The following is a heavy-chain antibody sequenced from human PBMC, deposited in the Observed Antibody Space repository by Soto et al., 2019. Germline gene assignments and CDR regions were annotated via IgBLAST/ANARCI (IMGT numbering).Heavy chain of an antibody. D-gene: IGHD3-10*01. CDR3: ASLSDGGSGSYDY. CDR2: IYYSGST. V-gene: IGHV4-39*01. Sequence: PSDTLSLTCTVSGGSISSSSYYWGWIRQPPGKGLEWIGSIYYSGSTYYNPSLKSRVTISVDTSKNQFSLKLSSVTAADTAVYYCASLSDGGSGSYDYWGQGTLVTVSS. CDR1: GGSISSSSYY. J-gene: IGHJ4*02.